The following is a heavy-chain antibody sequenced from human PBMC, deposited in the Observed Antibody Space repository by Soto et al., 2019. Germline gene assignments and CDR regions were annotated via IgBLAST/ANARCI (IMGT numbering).Heavy chain of an antibody. V-gene: IGHV3-30*18. Sequence: GGSLRLSCAASGFTFSSYGMHWVRQAPGKGLEWVAVISYDGSNKCYADSVKGRFTISRDNSKNTLYLQMNSLRAEDTAVYYCAKDRHEYSSSPPPDYWGQGTLVTVSS. CDR1: GFTFSSYG. CDR2: ISYDGSNK. J-gene: IGHJ4*02. D-gene: IGHD6-6*01. CDR3: AKDRHEYSSSPPPDY.